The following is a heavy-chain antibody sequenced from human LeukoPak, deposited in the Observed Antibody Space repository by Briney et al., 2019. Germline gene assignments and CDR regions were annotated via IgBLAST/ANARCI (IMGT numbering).Heavy chain of an antibody. CDR2: ISSSSSYI. CDR1: GFTFSSYS. CDR3: ARADWDTAMIDY. J-gene: IGHJ4*02. D-gene: IGHD5-18*01. V-gene: IGHV3-21*01. Sequence: TGGSLRLSCAASGFTFSSYSMNWVRQAPGKGLEWVSSISSSSSYIYYADSVKGRFTISRDNAKNSLYLQMNSLRAEDTAVYYCARADWDTAMIDYWGQGTLVTVSS.